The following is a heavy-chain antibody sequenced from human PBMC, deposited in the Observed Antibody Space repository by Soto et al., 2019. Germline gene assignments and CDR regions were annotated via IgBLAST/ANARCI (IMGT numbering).Heavy chain of an antibody. CDR1: GGSISSYY. CDR3: ARHNWNYGASDY. V-gene: IGHV4-59*08. D-gene: IGHD1-7*01. CDR2: IYYSGST. Sequence: SETLSLTCTVSGGSISSYYWSWIRQPPGKGLEWIGYIYYSGSTNYNPSLKSRVTISVDTSKNQFSLKLSSVTAADTAVYYCARHNWNYGASDYWGQGTLVTVSS. J-gene: IGHJ4*02.